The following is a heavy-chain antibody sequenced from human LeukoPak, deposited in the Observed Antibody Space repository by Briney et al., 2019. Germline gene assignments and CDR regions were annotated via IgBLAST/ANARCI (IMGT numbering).Heavy chain of an antibody. CDR2: IYYSGST. D-gene: IGHD3-10*01. CDR3: ARDSLLDYYGSGSYYNPLEV. J-gene: IGHJ4*02. CDR1: GGSISSSSYY. Sequence: PSETLSLTCTVSGGSISSSSYYWGWIRQPPGKGLEWIGSIYYSGSTYYNPSLKSRVTISVDTSKNQFSLKLSSVTAADTAVYYCARDSLLDYYGSGSYYNPLEVWGQGTLVTVSS. V-gene: IGHV4-39*07.